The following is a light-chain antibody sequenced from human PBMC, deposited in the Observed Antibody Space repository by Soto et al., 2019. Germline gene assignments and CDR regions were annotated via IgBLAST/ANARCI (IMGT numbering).Light chain of an antibody. Sequence: QPVLTQSPSASASLGASVKLTCTLSSGHSSYAIAWLQQQPEKGPRYLMKLNSDGSHFKGDGIPDRFSGSSSGTERYLTISSLQSEDEADYYCQTCGTGIAVLGGGTKVTVL. CDR2: LNSDGSH. CDR1: SGHSSYA. CDR3: QTCGTGIAV. J-gene: IGLJ2*01. V-gene: IGLV4-69*01.